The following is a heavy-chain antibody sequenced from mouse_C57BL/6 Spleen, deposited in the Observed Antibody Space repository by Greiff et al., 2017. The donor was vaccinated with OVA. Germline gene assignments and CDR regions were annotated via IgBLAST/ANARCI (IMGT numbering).Heavy chain of an antibody. V-gene: IGHV7-3*01. CDR3: AIYKDYDYDWFAY. Sequence: EVKVVESGGGLVQPGGSLSLSCAASGFTFTDYYMSWVRQPPGKALEWLGFIRNKANGYTTEYSASVKGRFTISRDNSQSILYLQMNALRAEDSATYYCAIYKDYDYDWFAYWGQGTLVTVSA. D-gene: IGHD2-4*01. CDR1: GFTFTDYY. CDR2: IRNKANGYTT. J-gene: IGHJ3*01.